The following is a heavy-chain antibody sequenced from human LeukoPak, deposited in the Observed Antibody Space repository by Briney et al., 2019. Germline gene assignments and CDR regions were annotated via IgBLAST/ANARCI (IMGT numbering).Heavy chain of an antibody. Sequence: SETLSLTCTVSGGSIGSYYWSWIRQSPGVGLEWIGYIHVTGSTRYNPYLQSRLTISLDTSRNQFSLKMSSVTAADTAVYYCARDLVTVTKGFDIWGQGTMVSVSS. CDR2: IHVTGST. CDR1: GGSIGSYY. V-gene: IGHV4-4*09. CDR3: ARDLVTVTKGFDI. D-gene: IGHD4-17*01. J-gene: IGHJ3*02.